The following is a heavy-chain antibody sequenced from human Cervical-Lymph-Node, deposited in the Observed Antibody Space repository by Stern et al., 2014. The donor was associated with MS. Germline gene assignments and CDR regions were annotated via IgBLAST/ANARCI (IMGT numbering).Heavy chain of an antibody. CDR1: GFTFSSYG. Sequence: MQLVESGGGVVQPGRSLRLSCAASGFTFSSYGMTWVRQAPGQGLELVEVIWYDGSNKYYADSVKGRFTISRDNSKNTLYLQMNSLRAEDTTVYYCARSSSPSPYYYYGMDVWGQGTTVTVSS. CDR2: IWYDGSNK. CDR3: ARSSSPSPYYYYGMDV. D-gene: IGHD6-13*01. V-gene: IGHV3-33*01. J-gene: IGHJ6*02.